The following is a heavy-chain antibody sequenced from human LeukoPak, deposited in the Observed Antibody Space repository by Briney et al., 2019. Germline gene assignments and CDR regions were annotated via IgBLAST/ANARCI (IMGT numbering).Heavy chain of an antibody. CDR2: IYTSGST. J-gene: IGHJ2*01. V-gene: IGHV4-61*02. Sequence: SQTLSLTCTVSGGSISSGSYYWSWIRQPAGKGLEWIGRIYTSGSTNYNPSLKSRVTIPVDTSKNQFSLKLSSVTAADTAVYYCARGVVDYDFWSGYSYWYFDLWGRGTLVTVSS. D-gene: IGHD3-3*01. CDR1: GGSISSGSYY. CDR3: ARGVVDYDFWSGYSYWYFDL.